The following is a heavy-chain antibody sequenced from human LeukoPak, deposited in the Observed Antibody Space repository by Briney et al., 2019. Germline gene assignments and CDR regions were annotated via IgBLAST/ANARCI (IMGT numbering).Heavy chain of an antibody. CDR2: LSAYNGNT. CDR3: ARDLYDSSRADNWFDP. Sequence: GASVKVSCKASGYTFTSYGISWVRQAPGQGLEWMGWLSAYNGNTNYAQKLQGRVTMTTDTSTSTAYMELRSLRSDDTAVYYCARDLYDSSRADNWFDPWGQGTLVTVSS. J-gene: IGHJ5*02. V-gene: IGHV1-18*01. CDR1: GYTFTSYG. D-gene: IGHD3-22*01.